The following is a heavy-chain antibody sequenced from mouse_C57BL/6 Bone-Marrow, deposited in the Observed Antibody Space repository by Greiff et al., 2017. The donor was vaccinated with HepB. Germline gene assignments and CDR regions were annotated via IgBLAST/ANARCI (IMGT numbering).Heavy chain of an antibody. CDR2: IRSKSNNYAT. V-gene: IGHV10-1*01. CDR3: VRHEGLSYAMDY. Sequence: GGGLVQPKGSLKLSCAASGFSFNTYAMNWVRQAPGKGLEWVARIRSKSNNYATYYADSVKDRFTISRDDSESMLYLQMNNLKTEDTAMYYCVRHEGLSYAMDYWGQGTSVTVSS. J-gene: IGHJ4*01. D-gene: IGHD3-3*01. CDR1: GFSFNTYA.